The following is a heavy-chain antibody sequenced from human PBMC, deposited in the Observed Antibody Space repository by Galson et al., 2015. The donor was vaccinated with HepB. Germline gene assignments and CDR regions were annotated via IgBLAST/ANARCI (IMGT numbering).Heavy chain of an antibody. Sequence: LSLTCTVSGGSISSYYWSWIRQPPGKGLEWIGYIYYSGSTNYNPSLKSRVTISVDTSKNQFSLKLSSVTAADTAVYYCARQCGEMATNNYYGMDVWGQGTTVTVSS. CDR3: ARQCGEMATNNYYGMDV. J-gene: IGHJ6*02. D-gene: IGHD5-24*01. CDR1: GGSISSYY. V-gene: IGHV4-59*08. CDR2: IYYSGST.